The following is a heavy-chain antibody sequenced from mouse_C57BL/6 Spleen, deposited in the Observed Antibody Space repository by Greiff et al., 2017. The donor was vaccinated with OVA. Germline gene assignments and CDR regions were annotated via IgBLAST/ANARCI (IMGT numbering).Heavy chain of an antibody. Sequence: EVKVEESGGGLVQPGGSMKLSCAASGFTFSDAWMDWVRQSPEKGLEWVAEIRNKANNHATYSAESVKGRFTNSSDNSKSSVNLLMNSLRAKDTGIYDSTYYVSRGDYWGQGTSRTVSS. J-gene: IGHJ2*02. CDR1: GFTFSDAW. D-gene: IGHD1-1*01. V-gene: IGHV6-6*01. CDR2: IRNKANNHAT. CDR3: TYYVSRGDY.